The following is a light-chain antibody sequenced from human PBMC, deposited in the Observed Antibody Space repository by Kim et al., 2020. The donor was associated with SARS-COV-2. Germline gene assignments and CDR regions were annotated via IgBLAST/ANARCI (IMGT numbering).Light chain of an antibody. CDR3: FHDTHWPMYT. CDR2: KVS. V-gene: IGKV2-30*01. J-gene: IGKJ2*01. CDR1: QSLIYSDGDIY. Sequence: IMTQSPLSLPVTLGQPASISCRSSQSLIYSDGDIYLSWFHQRPGLSPRRLIYKVSHRDSGVPDRFSVSGSGTDFTLRISRVEAEDVGVYFCFHDTHWPMYTFGQGTKLEI.